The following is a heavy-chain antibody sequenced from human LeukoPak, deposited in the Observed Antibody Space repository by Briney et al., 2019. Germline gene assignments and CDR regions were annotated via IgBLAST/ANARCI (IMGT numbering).Heavy chain of an antibody. Sequence: GGSLRLSCAASGVTCSRYDMHWVRQATGKGLEWVSAIDTAGDTYYPGSVKGRFTISRENAKNSLYLQMNSLRAGDTAVYYCARVAPAGKGFDYWGQGTLVTVSP. V-gene: IGHV3-13*01. CDR2: IDTAGDT. D-gene: IGHD6-13*01. CDR3: ARVAPAGKGFDY. J-gene: IGHJ4*02. CDR1: GVTCSRYD.